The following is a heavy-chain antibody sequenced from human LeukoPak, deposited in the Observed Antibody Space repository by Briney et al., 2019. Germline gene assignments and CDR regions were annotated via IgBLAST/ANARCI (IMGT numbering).Heavy chain of an antibody. V-gene: IGHV3-48*04. Sequence: PGGSLRLSCVASGFTFSSYSMNWVRQAPGEGLEWVSYISSSSSIVYYAESVKGRFTSSRDNAKKSLYLQMNSLRAEDTAVYYCARGYSGSRYRYYYYMDVWGKGTTVTVSS. D-gene: IGHD6-13*01. J-gene: IGHJ6*03. CDR2: ISSSSSIV. CDR3: ARGYSGSRYRYYYYMDV. CDR1: GFTFSSYS.